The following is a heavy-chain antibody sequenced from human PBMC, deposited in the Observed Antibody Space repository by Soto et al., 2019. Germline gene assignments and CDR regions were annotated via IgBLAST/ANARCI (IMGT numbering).Heavy chain of an antibody. CDR3: GRDQSGIGYYVDWFDP. Sequence: ASVKVSCKASGYTFNSHAIHWVRQAPGQRPEWLGWINAGNGNTYYSEEFEGRVTFTRDTAATTVNMELTSLTSEDTAIYYCGRDQSGIGYYVDWFDPWGQGTLVTVSS. V-gene: IGHV1-3*01. CDR1: GYTFNSHA. D-gene: IGHD3-10*02. CDR2: INAGNGNT. J-gene: IGHJ5*02.